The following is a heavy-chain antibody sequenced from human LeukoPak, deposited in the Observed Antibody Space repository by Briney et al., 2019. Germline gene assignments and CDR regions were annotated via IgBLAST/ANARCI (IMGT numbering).Heavy chain of an antibody. J-gene: IGHJ4*02. CDR3: ASFWGPNYYGSGSYYLY. V-gene: IGHV4-59*02. Sequence: SETLSLTCTVSGGSVSSYYWSWIRQPPGKGLEWIGYIYYSGSTNYNPSLKSRVTISVDTSKNQFSLKLSSVTAADTAVYYCASFWGPNYYGSGSYYLYWGQGTLVTVSS. CDR2: IYYSGST. D-gene: IGHD3-10*01. CDR1: GGSVSSYY.